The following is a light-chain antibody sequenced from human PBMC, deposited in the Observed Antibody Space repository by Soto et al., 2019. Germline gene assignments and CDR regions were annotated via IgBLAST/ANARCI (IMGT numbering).Light chain of an antibody. CDR3: QQYSRLWS. V-gene: IGKV1-5*03. CDR1: QSISTY. CDR2: GAS. Sequence: DIQMTQSPSSLSASIGDRVTITCRASQSISTYLSWYLVKPGEAPKLLIYGASSLESGVPPRFSGDGSGTEFTLTISSLQRDDFGIYYCQQYSRLWSFGQGTKVDIK. J-gene: IGKJ1*01.